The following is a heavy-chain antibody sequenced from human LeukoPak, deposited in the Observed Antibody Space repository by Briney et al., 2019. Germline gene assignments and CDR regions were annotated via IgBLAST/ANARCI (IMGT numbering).Heavy chain of an antibody. CDR2: IYYSGNT. J-gene: IGHJ4*02. D-gene: IGHD3-10*01. CDR3: ARQTGSGLFILP. V-gene: IGHV4-39*01. CDR1: GDSISNSNLY. Sequence: MASETLSLTCIVSGDSISNSNLYWGWIRQPPGKGLEWIGSIYYSGNTYYNASLKSRVSISVDTSKNQFSLRLTSVTAADTAVYYCARQTGSGLFILPGGQGKLVTVSS.